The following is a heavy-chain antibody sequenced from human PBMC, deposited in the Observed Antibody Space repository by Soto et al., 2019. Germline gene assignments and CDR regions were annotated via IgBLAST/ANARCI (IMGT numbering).Heavy chain of an antibody. CDR2: INPNSGNI. V-gene: IGHV1-8*01. D-gene: IGHD3-10*01. J-gene: IGHJ4*02. CDR3: ARGRASGSYYLLDY. Sequence: ASVKVSCKASGNTFTSYDINWVRQATGHGLEWMGWINPNSGNIGYAQKFQGRVTMTRDTAIRTAYMEVSRLRSDDTAVYYCARGRASGSYYLLDYWGQGTLDTFTS. CDR1: GNTFTSYD.